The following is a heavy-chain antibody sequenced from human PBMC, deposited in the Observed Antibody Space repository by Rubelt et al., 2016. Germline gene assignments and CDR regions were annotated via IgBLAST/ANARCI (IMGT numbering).Heavy chain of an antibody. CDR3: AKAGSGWEGRHYFDY. D-gene: IGHD6-19*01. V-gene: IGHV3-23*01. CDR2: ISGSGGST. J-gene: IGHJ4*02. Sequence: GMGLEWVSAISGSGGSTYYADSVKGRFTISRDNSKNTLYLQMNSLRAEDTAVYYCAKAGSGWEGRHYFDYWGQGTLVTVSS.